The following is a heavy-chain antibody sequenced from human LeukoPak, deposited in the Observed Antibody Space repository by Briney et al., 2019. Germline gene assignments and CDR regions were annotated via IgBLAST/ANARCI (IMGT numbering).Heavy chain of an antibody. CDR2: IIPIFGTA. CDR1: GYTFTSYY. V-gene: IGHV1-69*05. J-gene: IGHJ4*02. CDR3: AREGCSSTSCSGSYFDY. Sequence: SVKFSCKASGYTFTSYYMHWVRQAPGQGLEWMGGIIPIFGTANYAQKFQGRVTITTDESTSTAYMELSSPRSEDTAVYYCAREGCSSTSCSGSYFDYWGQGTLVTVSS. D-gene: IGHD2-2*01.